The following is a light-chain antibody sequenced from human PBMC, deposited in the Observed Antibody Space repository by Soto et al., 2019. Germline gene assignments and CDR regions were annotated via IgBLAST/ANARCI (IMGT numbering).Light chain of an antibody. CDR3: QQRKNWVT. J-gene: IGKJ4*01. Sequence: EILMTQSPVTLSVSPGERATLSCRASQNINSYLAWYQQKPGQAPRLLIYDAFNRATGIPARFSGSGSGTDFVLTISSLEPEDFGVYYCQQRKNWVTFGGGTKVDI. CDR2: DAF. V-gene: IGKV3-11*01. CDR1: QNINSY.